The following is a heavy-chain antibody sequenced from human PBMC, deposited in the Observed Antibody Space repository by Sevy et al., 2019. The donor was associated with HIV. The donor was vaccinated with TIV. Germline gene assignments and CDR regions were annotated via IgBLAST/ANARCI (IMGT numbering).Heavy chain of an antibody. CDR3: ARRAWFVESRGASYYYSSYMDV. Sequence: SETLSLTCTVSGGSISRNNYNWTWIRQHPGKGLEWIGYIYYSGSTYYNPSLKSRAIISVDTSKNQFSLNLSSVTAADTGLYYCARRAWFVESRGASYYYSSYMDVWGKGTTVTVSS. J-gene: IGHJ6*03. CDR1: GGSISRNNYN. V-gene: IGHV4-31*03. CDR2: IYYSGST. D-gene: IGHD3-10*01.